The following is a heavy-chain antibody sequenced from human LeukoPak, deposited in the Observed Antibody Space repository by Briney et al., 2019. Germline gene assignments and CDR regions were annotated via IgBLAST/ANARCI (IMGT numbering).Heavy chain of an antibody. Sequence: GESLKISWKGSGYSFTSYWIGWVRQMPGKGLEWMGIIYPGDSDTRYSPSFQGQVTISADKSISTAYLQWSSLKASDTAMYYCASRARVWFGELLWDYWGQGTLVTVSS. J-gene: IGHJ4*02. CDR3: ASRARVWFGELLWDY. V-gene: IGHV5-51*01. CDR2: IYPGDSDT. CDR1: GYSFTSYW. D-gene: IGHD3-10*01.